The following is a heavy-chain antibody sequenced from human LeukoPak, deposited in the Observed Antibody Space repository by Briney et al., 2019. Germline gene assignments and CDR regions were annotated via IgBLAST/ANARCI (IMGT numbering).Heavy chain of an antibody. V-gene: IGHV4-4*02. D-gene: IGHD1-7*01. Sequence: SETLSLTCVFSGDSISDDSVNKNNWLNWVRQAPGNGLEWIGDVSLDGITHYNPSLLGRVTISLDKSAKQVSLRLTSVTAADTAIYYCARGGELLNYLGQGTLVTVSS. CDR2: VSLDGIT. CDR1: GDSISDDSVNKNNW. J-gene: IGHJ4*02. CDR3: ARGGELLNY.